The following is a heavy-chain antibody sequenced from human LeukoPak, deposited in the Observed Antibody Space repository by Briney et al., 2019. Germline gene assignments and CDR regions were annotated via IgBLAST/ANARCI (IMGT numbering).Heavy chain of an antibody. J-gene: IGHJ4*02. D-gene: IGHD3-22*01. Sequence: ASVKVSCKASGGTFSSYAISWVRQAPGQGLEWMGGIIPIFGTANYAQKFQGRVTITVDESTSTAYMELSSLRSEDTAVYYCARDHSSGYHPYFDHWGQGTLATVSS. V-gene: IGHV1-69*01. CDR1: GGTFSSYA. CDR3: ARDHSSGYHPYFDH. CDR2: IIPIFGTA.